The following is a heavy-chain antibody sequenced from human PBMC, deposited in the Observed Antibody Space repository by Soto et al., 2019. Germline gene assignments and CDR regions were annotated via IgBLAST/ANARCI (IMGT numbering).Heavy chain of an antibody. CDR3: AGRASR. J-gene: IGHJ3*01. CDR1: GFTFSSSE. V-gene: IGHV3-48*03. CDR2: IHPSGQPI. Sequence: EVQLVESGGGLVQPGGSLRLSCAVSGFTFSSSEMYWVRQAPGKGLEWIAYIHPSGQPIFYADSVKGRFTISRDNANNSLFLQINSLSAEDTAVYYCAGRASRRGQGTMVTVSS. D-gene: IGHD6-6*01.